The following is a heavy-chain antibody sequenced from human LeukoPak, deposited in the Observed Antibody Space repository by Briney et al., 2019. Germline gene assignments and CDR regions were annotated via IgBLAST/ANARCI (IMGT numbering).Heavy chain of an antibody. CDR2: IYSSGIT. J-gene: IGHJ5*02. CDR3: ARQGDNSRWYVWFDP. CDR1: GGSISNYY. V-gene: IGHV4-4*08. D-gene: IGHD6-13*01. Sequence: SETLSLTCTVSGGSISNYYWSWIRQPPGKGLEWIGYIYSSGITNYNPSLGRRVTISLDSSNNHFSLKLRSLTAADTAVYYCARQGDNSRWYVWFDPWGQGTLVTVS.